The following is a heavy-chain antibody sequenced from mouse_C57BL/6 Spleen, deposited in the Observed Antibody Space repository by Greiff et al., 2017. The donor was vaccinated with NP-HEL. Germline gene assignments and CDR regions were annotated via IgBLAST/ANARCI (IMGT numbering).Heavy chain of an antibody. CDR1: GFTFSDYG. J-gene: IGHJ4*01. V-gene: IGHV5-17*01. CDR3: ARPSNYVYYYAMDY. Sequence: EVKVVESGGGLVKPGGSLKLSCAASGFTFSDYGMHWVRQAPEKGLEWVAYISSGSSTIYYADTVKGRFTISRDNAKNTLFLQMTSLRSEDTAMYYCARPSNYVYYYAMDYWGQGTSVTVSS. CDR2: ISSGSSTI. D-gene: IGHD2-5*01.